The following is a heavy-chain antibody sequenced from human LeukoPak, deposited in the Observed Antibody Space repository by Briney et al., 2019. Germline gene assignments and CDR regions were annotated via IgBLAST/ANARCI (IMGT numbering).Heavy chain of an antibody. CDR2: INQSGST. CDR1: GGSITYYY. CDR3: ARDYGSSGYYPFY. V-gene: IGHV4-34*01. J-gene: IGHJ4*02. Sequence: PSETLSLTCTVSGGSITYYYWSWIRQSPGRGLEWIGEINQSGSTDYNPSLKSRVIISMDTSKTQFSLNLSSVTAADTAVYYCARDYGSSGYYPFYWGQGTPVTVSS. D-gene: IGHD3-22*01.